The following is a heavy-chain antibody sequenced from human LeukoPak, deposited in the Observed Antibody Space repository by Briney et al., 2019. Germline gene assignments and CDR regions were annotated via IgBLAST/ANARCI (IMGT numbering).Heavy chain of an antibody. D-gene: IGHD6-13*01. Sequence: PSETLSLTCTVSGGSISSYYWSWIRQPPGKGLEWIGYIYYSGSTNYNPSLKSRVTISVDTSKNQFSLKLSSVTAADTAVYYCARGRGITAAGINRPFDYWGQGTLVTVSS. J-gene: IGHJ4*02. CDR3: ARGRGITAAGINRPFDY. CDR1: GGSISSYY. V-gene: IGHV4-59*01. CDR2: IYYSGST.